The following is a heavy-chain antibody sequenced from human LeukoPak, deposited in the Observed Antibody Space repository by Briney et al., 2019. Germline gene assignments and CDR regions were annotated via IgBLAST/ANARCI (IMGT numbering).Heavy chain of an antibody. CDR2: INHSGST. CDR3: ARGPFNPYDILTGYFLFDY. CDR1: GGSFSGYY. D-gene: IGHD3-9*01. Sequence: PETLSLTCAVYGGSFSGYYWSWIRQPPGKGLEWIGEINHSGSTNYNPSLKSRVTISVDTSKNQFSLKLSSVTAADTAVYYCARGPFNPYDILTGYFLFDYWGQGTLVTVSS. J-gene: IGHJ4*02. V-gene: IGHV4-34*01.